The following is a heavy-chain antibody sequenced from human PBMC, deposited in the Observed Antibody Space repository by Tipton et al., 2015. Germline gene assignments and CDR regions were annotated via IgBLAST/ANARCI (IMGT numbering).Heavy chain of an antibody. Sequence: TLSLTCTVSGDSFSSDHFYVNWIRVHPEKGLEWIGYIDFSGSTYRNPSLSSRFFMSVDTSNNQFSLTLPSVAAADTAVYYCAALRGIYGLALNGWFESWGQGILVTVSS. CDR2: IDFSGST. D-gene: IGHD3-3*02. J-gene: IGHJ5*01. V-gene: IGHV4-31*03. CDR1: GDSFSSDHFY. CDR3: AALRGIYGLALNGWFES.